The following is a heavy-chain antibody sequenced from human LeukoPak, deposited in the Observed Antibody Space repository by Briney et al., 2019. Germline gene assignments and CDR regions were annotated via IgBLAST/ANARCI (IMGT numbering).Heavy chain of an antibody. CDR1: GGSISSYY. J-gene: IGHJ6*03. CDR3: ARGPYYDFWSGSPGYYYYMDV. CDR2: IYTSGST. V-gene: IGHV4-4*07. Sequence: SETLSLTCTVSGGSISSYYWSWIRQPAGKGLEWIGRIYTSGSTNYNPSLKSRVTISVDKSKNQFSLKLGSVTAADTAVYYCARGPYYDFWSGSPGYYYYMDVWGKGTTVTVSS. D-gene: IGHD3-3*01.